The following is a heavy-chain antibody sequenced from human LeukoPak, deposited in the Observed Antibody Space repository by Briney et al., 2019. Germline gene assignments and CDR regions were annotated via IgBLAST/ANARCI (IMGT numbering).Heavy chain of an antibody. CDR2: ISSSSSTI. J-gene: IGHJ6*03. D-gene: IGHD1-7*01. V-gene: IGHV3-48*01. CDR1: GFTFSSYS. Sequence: GGSLRLSCAASGFTFSSYSMNWVRQAPGKGLEWVSYISSSSSTIYYVDSVKGRFTISRDNAKNSLYLQMNSLRADDTAVYYCAKRRGLELTYYYHMDVWGKGTTVTVSS. CDR3: AKRRGLELTYYYHMDV.